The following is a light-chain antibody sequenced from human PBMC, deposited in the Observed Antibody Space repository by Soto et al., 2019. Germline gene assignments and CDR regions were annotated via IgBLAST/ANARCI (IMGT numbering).Light chain of an antibody. Sequence: QSVLTQPASVSGSPGESITISCTRTSSDVGGYNYVSWYQQHPGKAPKLMIYDVSNRPSGVSNRFSGSKSGNTASLTISGLQAEDEADYYCSSYTSSSTVFGGGTKVTVL. CDR2: DVS. V-gene: IGLV2-14*01. J-gene: IGLJ3*02. CDR3: SSYTSSSTV. CDR1: SSDVGGYNY.